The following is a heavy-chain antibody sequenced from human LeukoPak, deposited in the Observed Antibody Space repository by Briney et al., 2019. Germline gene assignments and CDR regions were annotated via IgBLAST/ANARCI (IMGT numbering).Heavy chain of an antibody. CDR3: ARFVHYYDSSGYYYAPHFDY. D-gene: IGHD3-22*01. CDR1: GGSISSSSYY. Sequence: SETLSLTCTVSGGSISSSSYYWGWIRQPPGKGLEWIGSIYYSGSTYYNPSLKSRVTISVDTSKNQFSLKLSSVTAADTAVYCCARFVHYYDSSGYYYAPHFDYWGQGTLVTVSS. CDR2: IYYSGST. J-gene: IGHJ4*02. V-gene: IGHV4-39*01.